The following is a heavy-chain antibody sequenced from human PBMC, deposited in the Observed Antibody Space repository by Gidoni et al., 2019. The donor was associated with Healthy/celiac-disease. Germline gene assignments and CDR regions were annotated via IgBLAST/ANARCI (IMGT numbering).Heavy chain of an antibody. J-gene: IGHJ3*02. Sequence: QVQLVESGGGVVQPGRSLRLSCAASGFTFSSYGMHWVRQAPGKGLEWVAVIWYDGSNKYYADSVKGRFTISRDNSKNTLYLQMNSLRAEDTAVYYCEAIAVAERAFDIWGQGTMVTVSS. CDR1: GFTFSSYG. CDR2: IWYDGSNK. CDR3: EAIAVAERAFDI. D-gene: IGHD6-19*01. V-gene: IGHV3-33*01.